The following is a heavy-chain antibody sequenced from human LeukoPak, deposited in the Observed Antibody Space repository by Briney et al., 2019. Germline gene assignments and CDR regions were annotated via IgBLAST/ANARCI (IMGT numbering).Heavy chain of an antibody. D-gene: IGHD6-13*01. CDR1: GYTFTSYD. V-gene: IGHV1-8*01. CDR3: ARLASSSWPLYYYYGMDV. J-gene: IGHJ6*02. CDR2: MNPNNGNT. Sequence: ASVKVSCKASGYTFTSYDINWVRQATGQGLEWMEWMNPNNGNTGYAQKFQGRVTMTRSTSISTAYMELSTLRSEDTAVYYCARLASSSWPLYYYYGMDVWGQGTTVTVSS.